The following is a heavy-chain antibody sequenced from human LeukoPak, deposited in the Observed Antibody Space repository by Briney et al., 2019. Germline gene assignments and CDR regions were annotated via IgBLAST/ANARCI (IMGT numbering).Heavy chain of an antibody. Sequence: GGSLRLSCTASGFTFSTYDMHWVRQAPGKGLQWVTFIRYDGNSESYADSVKGRFIISRDNSKNTLYLQMNSLRAEDTALYFCAKDLTYTSQGGSDSWGQETLVIVSS. D-gene: IGHD3-16*01. CDR1: GFTFSTYD. J-gene: IGHJ4*02. CDR3: AKDLTYTSQGGSDS. CDR2: IRYDGNSE. V-gene: IGHV3-30*02.